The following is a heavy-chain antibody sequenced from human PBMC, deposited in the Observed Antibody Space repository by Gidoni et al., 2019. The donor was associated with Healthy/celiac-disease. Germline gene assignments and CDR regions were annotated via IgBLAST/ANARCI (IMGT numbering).Heavy chain of an antibody. J-gene: IGHJ4*02. Sequence: EVQLLAAGGGLVQPGGSLRLSCAAPGFTFSSYAMSWGRQAPGKGLGWVSAISGSGGSTYYADSVKGRFTISRDNSKNTLDLQMNSLRAEDTAVYYCAKVGAGYCSGGSCYPVGAIDYWGQGTLVTVSS. CDR2: ISGSGGST. V-gene: IGHV3-23*01. CDR1: GFTFSSYA. CDR3: AKVGAGYCSGGSCYPVGAIDY. D-gene: IGHD2-15*01.